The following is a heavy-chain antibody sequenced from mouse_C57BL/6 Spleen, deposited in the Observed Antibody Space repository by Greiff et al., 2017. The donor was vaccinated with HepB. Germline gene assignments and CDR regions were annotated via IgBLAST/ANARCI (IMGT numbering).Heavy chain of an antibody. CDR2: IYPGDGDT. Sequence: VQLQQSGPELVKPGASVKISCKASGYAFSSSWMNWVKQRPGKGLEWIGRIYPGDGDTNYNGKFKGKATLTADNSSSTAYMQLSSLTSEDSAVYFCARDYDGSAWFAYWGQGTLVTVSA. CDR1: GYAFSSSW. J-gene: IGHJ3*01. V-gene: IGHV1-82*01. CDR3: ARDYDGSAWFAY. D-gene: IGHD2-3*01.